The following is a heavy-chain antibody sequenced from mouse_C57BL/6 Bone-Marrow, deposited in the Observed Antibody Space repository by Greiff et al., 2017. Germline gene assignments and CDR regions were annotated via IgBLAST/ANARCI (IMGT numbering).Heavy chain of an antibody. CDR3: ARSNYYGSSYWYFDV. Sequence: VQLKQPGAELVRPGTSVKLSCKASGYTFTSYWMHWVKQRPGQGLEWIGVIDPSDSYTNYNQKFKGKATLTVDTSSSTAYMQLSSLTSEDSAVYYCARSNYYGSSYWYFDVWGTGTTVTVSS. CDR1: GYTFTSYW. D-gene: IGHD1-1*01. CDR2: IDPSDSYT. J-gene: IGHJ1*03. V-gene: IGHV1-59*01.